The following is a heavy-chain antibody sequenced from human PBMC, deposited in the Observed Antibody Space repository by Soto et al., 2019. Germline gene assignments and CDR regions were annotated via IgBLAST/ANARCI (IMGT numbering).Heavy chain of an antibody. V-gene: IGHV1-24*01. CDR1: GYTLTEYS. CDR2: FDPEEGET. D-gene: IGHD6-19*01. J-gene: IGHJ4*02. CDR3: ARDLAVAGDYYFDY. Sequence: ASVKVSCKVSGYTLTEYSMHWVRQPPGKGLEWKGGFDPEEGETKYAQKFRGRVTMTEDTSTDTAYMELSSLRSDDTAVYYCARDLAVAGDYYFDYWGQGTLVTVSS.